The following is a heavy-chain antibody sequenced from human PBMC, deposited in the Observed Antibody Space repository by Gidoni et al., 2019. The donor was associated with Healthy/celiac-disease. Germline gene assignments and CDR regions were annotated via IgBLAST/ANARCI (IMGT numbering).Heavy chain of an antibody. J-gene: IGHJ4*02. CDR3: ARGAMYSSSPFFDY. CDR2: IYYRGST. V-gene: IGHV4-59*01. CDR1: GGSISSYY. D-gene: IGHD6-6*01. Sequence: QVQLQESGPGLVKPSETLSLTCTVSGGSISSYYWSWIRQPPGKGLEWIGYIYYRGSTNYNPSLKSRVTISVDTSKNQFSLKLSSVTAADTAVYYCARGAMYSSSPFFDYWGQGTLVTVSS.